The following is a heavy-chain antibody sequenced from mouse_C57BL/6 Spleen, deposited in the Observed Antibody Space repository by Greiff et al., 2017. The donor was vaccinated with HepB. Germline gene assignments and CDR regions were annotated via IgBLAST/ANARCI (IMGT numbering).Heavy chain of an antibody. J-gene: IGHJ4*01. Sequence: ESGPGLVKPSQSLSLTCSVTGYSITSGYYWNWIRQFPGNKLEWMGYISYDGSNNYNPSLKNRISITRDTSKNQFFLKLNSVTTEDTATYYCAREWNYYGSRGDYAMDYWGQGTSVTVSS. V-gene: IGHV3-6*01. CDR2: ISYDGSN. D-gene: IGHD1-1*01. CDR1: GYSITSGYY. CDR3: AREWNYYGSRGDYAMDY.